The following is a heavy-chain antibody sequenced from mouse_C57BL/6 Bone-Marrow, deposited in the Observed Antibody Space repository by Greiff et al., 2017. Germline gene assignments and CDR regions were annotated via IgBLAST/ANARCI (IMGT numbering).Heavy chain of an antibody. CDR1: GYAFTNYL. V-gene: IGHV1-54*01. J-gene: IGHJ4*01. CDR2: INPGSGGT. CDR3: ARGGATDYYAMEY. D-gene: IGHD1-1*01. Sequence: QFQLQQSGAELVRPGTSVKVSCKASGYAFTNYLIEWVKKRPGQGREWIGVINPGSGGTNYNEKFKGKAILTADKSSSTAYMQLSSLTSEESAVYFCARGGATDYYAMEYRGQGTAVTVCS.